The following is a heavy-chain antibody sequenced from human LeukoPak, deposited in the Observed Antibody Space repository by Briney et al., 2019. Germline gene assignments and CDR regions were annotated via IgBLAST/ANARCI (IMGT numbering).Heavy chain of an antibody. CDR3: ATHHDYSNSKYFDF. CDR2: FSGAGSST. D-gene: IGHD4-11*01. Sequence: PGGSLRISCAASGFTFSSYAMSWVRQAPGKGLEWVSAFSGAGSSTNYADSVKGRFTISRDNSKNTLYLQMNSLRVEDTAVYYCATHHDYSNSKYFDFWGPGTLVTVSS. J-gene: IGHJ4*02. V-gene: IGHV3-23*01. CDR1: GFTFSSYA.